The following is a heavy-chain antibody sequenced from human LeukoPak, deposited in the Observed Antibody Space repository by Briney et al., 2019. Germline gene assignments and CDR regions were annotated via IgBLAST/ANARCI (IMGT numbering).Heavy chain of an antibody. J-gene: IGHJ3*02. V-gene: IGHV3-66*01. CDR2: IYIGGSA. D-gene: IGHD4-17*01. CDR3: ARDEAVMTTVLSDAFDI. CDR1: AFTVSSNY. Sequence: GGSLRLSCPASAFTVSSNYMSWVRQAPGNGLEWVSVIYIGGSAYYADSVKGRFTISRDNSKNTLYLQINSLRAEDTAGYYCARDEAVMTTVLSDAFDIWGQGTMVTVSS.